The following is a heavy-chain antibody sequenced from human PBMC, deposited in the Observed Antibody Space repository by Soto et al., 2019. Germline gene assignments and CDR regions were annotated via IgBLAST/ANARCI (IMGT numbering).Heavy chain of an antibody. Sequence: SETLSLTCTVSGGSISSGDYYWSWIRQPPGKGLEWIGYIYYSGSTYYNPSLKSRVTISVDTSKNQFSLKLSSVTAADTAVYYCAKGGYSYGEGYFDYCGQGTMVTVYS. D-gene: IGHD5-18*01. V-gene: IGHV4-30-4*01. CDR1: GGSISSGDYY. CDR3: AKGGYSYGEGYFDY. CDR2: IYYSGST. J-gene: IGHJ4*02.